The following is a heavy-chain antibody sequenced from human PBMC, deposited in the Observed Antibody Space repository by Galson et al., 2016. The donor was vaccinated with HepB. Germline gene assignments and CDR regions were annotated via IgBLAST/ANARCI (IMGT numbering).Heavy chain of an antibody. CDR2: ISPGDSTT. Sequence: SGAEVKKPGESLKISCKGSGYSFINYWIGWVRQMPGKGLEWTGIISPGDSTTRYSPSFHGQVTIPADKSISTAYLQWSSLKASATAIYYCARHPNGMDVWGQGTTVTVSS. V-gene: IGHV5-51*01. J-gene: IGHJ6*02. CDR1: GYSFINYW. CDR3: ARHPNGMDV.